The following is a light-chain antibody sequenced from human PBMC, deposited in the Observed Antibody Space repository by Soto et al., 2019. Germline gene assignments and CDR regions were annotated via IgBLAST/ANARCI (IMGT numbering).Light chain of an antibody. Sequence: DIQMTQSPSTLSASVGDRVTITCRASQSISSWLAWYQQKPGKAPKLLIYDASSLESGVPSRFSGSGSGTEFTLTISSLQPDDFATYYCQQLGTCGQGTKVEIK. CDR3: QQLGT. J-gene: IGKJ1*01. V-gene: IGKV1-5*01. CDR1: QSISSW. CDR2: DAS.